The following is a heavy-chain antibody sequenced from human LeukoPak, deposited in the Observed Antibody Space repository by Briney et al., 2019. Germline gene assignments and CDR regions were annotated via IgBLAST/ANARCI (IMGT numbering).Heavy chain of an antibody. Sequence: GGSLRLSCAASGFMFTSYGMTWVRQAPGKRLEWVANIKEDGSDKYYADSVKGRFTISRDNAKRSVYLQMNSLRAEDTAVYYCGTSRYTAIEVGGQGTLVTVSS. CDR1: GFMFTSYG. CDR2: IKEDGSDK. D-gene: IGHD5-18*01. CDR3: GTSRYTAIEV. J-gene: IGHJ4*02. V-gene: IGHV3-7*01.